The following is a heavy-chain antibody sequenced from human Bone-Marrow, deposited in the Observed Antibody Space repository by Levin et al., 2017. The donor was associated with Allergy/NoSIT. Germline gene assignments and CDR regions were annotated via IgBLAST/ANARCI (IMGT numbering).Heavy chain of an antibody. J-gene: IGHJ4*02. D-gene: IGHD4-11*01. CDR2: IYHDGST. CDR1: GYSISRGYW. V-gene: IGHV4-38-2*02. CDR3: AKDPGAHDNSGLDN. Sequence: SETLSLTCAMSGYSISRGYWWAWFRQPPGKGLEWIASIYHDGSTFYNPSLKTRVTISVDKSTNQFSSTLTSVTAADTAMYYCAKDPGAHDNSGLDNWGQGKLVTVSP.